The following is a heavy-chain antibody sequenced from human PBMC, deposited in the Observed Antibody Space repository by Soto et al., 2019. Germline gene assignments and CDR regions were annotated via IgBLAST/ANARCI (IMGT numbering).Heavy chain of an antibody. Sequence: QVQLLESEGGVVQPGGSLRLSCAASGFTFGRHGMHWVGQAPGKGLEWVAVIGSDGRRDSYADSVKGRFTISRDNGQNTLHLQMNSLRAEDTAVYYCARDDDYGDNGLDYWGQGTLVTVSS. CDR3: ARDDDYGDNGLDY. J-gene: IGHJ4*02. CDR1: GFTFGRHG. D-gene: IGHD4-17*01. V-gene: IGHV3-33*01. CDR2: IGSDGRRD.